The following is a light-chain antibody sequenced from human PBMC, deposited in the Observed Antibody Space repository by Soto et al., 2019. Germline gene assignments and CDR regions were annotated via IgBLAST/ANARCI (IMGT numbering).Light chain of an antibody. CDR3: SSYTSSRTLVV. CDR2: DVS. J-gene: IGLJ2*01. Sequence: QSALTQPASVSGSPGQSITISCTGTSSDVGGYNYVSWYQQHPGKAPKLMIYDVSNRPSGVSNRFSGSKSGNTASLTIAGLPAEYGADYYCSSYTSSRTLVVFGGGTQLTVL. CDR1: SSDVGGYNY. V-gene: IGLV2-14*01.